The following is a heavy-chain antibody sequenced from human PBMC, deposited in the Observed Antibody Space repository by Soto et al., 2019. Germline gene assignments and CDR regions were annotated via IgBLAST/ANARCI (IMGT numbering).Heavy chain of an antibody. CDR1: GFTXSSYA. Sequence: GWSLRLSCASSGFTXSSYAMSWVRQAPGKGLEWVSAISGSGGSTYYEDSVKGRFTITRDNSKNTLYLQMNSLRAEDTAVYYCAKELRITIFGVVPGYYYYGMAVWGQGTTVTVSS. CDR2: ISGSGGST. CDR3: AKELRITIFGVVPGYYYYGMAV. V-gene: IGHV3-23*01. J-gene: IGHJ6*02. D-gene: IGHD3-3*01.